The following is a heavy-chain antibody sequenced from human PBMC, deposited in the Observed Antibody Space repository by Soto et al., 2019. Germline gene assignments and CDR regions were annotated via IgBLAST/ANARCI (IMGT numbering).Heavy chain of an antibody. CDR3: ARGYDYDSGGYRFDY. CDR2: IYYSGST. V-gene: IGHV4-31*03. Sequence: LSLTCSVSGGSVSSNIYYWTWIRQHPGKGPEWIGHIYYSGSTYYNPSLKSRVTISLDMSKNQFSLKLTSVSAADTAGYYCARGYDYDSGGYRFDYWGQGTLVTVSS. CDR1: GGSVSSNIYY. J-gene: IGHJ4*02. D-gene: IGHD3-22*01.